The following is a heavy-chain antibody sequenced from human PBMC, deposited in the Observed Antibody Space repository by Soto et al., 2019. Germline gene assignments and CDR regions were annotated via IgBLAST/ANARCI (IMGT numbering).Heavy chain of an antibody. CDR1: GFTFGDYA. V-gene: IGHV3-49*03. CDR3: TRDGMWSSWEA. Sequence: GGSLRLSCTASGFTFGDYAMSWFRQAPGKGLEWVGFIRSKAYGGTTEYAASVKGRFTISRDDSKSIAYLQMNSLKTEDTAVYYCTRDGMWSSWEAGGQGTLVTVSS. CDR2: IRSKAYGGTT. J-gene: IGHJ4*02. D-gene: IGHD1-26*01.